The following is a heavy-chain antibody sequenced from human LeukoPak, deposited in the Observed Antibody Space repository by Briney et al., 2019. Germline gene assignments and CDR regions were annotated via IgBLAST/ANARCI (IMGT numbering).Heavy chain of an antibody. CDR3: ARTSTSYGDYVGNWFDP. D-gene: IGHD4-17*01. CDR2: INTNTGNP. CDR1: GYTFTSYA. J-gene: IGHJ5*02. V-gene: IGHV7-4-1*02. Sequence: ASVKVSCKASGYTFTSYAMNWVRQAPGQGLEWMGWINTNTGNPTYAQGFTGRFVFSLDTSVSTAYLQISSLKAEDTAVYYCARTSTSYGDYVGNWFDPWGQGTLVTVSS.